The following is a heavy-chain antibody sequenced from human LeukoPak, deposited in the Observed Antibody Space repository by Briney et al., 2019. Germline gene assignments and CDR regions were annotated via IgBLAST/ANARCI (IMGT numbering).Heavy chain of an antibody. Sequence: TSSETLSLTCAVYGGSFSGYYWSWIRQPPGKGLEWIGEINHSGSTNYNPSLKSRVTISVDTSKNQFSLKLSPVTAADTAVYYCARGGTTGYLSRRRGSPDYWGQGTLVTVSS. V-gene: IGHV4-34*01. D-gene: IGHD3-9*01. CDR2: INHSGST. CDR3: ARGGTTGYLSRRRGSPDY. CDR1: GGSFSGYY. J-gene: IGHJ4*02.